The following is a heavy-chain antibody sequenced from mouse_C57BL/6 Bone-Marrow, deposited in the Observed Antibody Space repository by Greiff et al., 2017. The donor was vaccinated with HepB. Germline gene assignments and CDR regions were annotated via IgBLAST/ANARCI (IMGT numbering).Heavy chain of an antibody. CDR2: IWTGGGT. D-gene: IGHD1-1*01. CDR3: ARNWGGTTVVPYYAMDY. J-gene: IGHJ4*01. Sequence: VHLVESGPGLVAPSQSLSITCTVSGFSFTSYAISWVRQPPGKGLEWLGVIWTGGGTNYNSALKSRLSISKDNSKSQVFLKMNSLQTDDTARYYCARNWGGTTVVPYYAMDYWGQGTSVTVSS. CDR1: GFSFTSYA. V-gene: IGHV2-9-1*01.